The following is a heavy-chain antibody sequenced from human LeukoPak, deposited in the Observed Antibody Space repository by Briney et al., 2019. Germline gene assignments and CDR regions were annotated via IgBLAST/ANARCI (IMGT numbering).Heavy chain of an antibody. V-gene: IGHV3-53*01. CDR2: IYSGGST. CDR1: GFTVSSNY. Sequence: GGSLRLSCAASGFTVSSNYMSWVRQAPGKGLEWVSVIYSGGSTYYADSVKGRFTISRDNSKNTLYLHMNSLRDEDTAVYYCARDWAYNGGSYGVDWGQGTLVTVSS. D-gene: IGHD1-26*01. J-gene: IGHJ4*02. CDR3: ARDWAYNGGSYGVD.